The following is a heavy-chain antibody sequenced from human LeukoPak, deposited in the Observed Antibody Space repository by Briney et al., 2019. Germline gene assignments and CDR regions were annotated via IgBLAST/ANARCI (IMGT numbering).Heavy chain of an antibody. J-gene: IGHJ5*02. CDR3: AREGGGNSVIAAVGTRWFDP. V-gene: IGHV1-69*05. CDR1: GGTFSSYA. D-gene: IGHD6-13*01. CDR2: IIPIFGTA. Sequence: SVKVSCKASGGTFSSYAISWVRQAPGQGLEWMGGIIPIFGTANYAQKFQGRVTITTDESTSTAYMELSSLRSEDTAVYYCAREGGGNSVIAAVGTRWFDPWGQGTLVTVSS.